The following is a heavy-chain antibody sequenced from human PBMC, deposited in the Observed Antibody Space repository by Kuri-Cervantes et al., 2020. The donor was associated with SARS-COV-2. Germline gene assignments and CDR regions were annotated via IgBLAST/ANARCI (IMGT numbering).Heavy chain of an antibody. CDR1: GFTFSSYV. CDR3: ARDADDSSGYDYFDY. J-gene: IGHJ4*02. Sequence: LSLTCAASGFTFSSYVMHWVRQAPGKGLEWVAVISYDGSNKYYADSVKGRFTISRDNSKNTLYLQMNSLRAEDTAVYYCARDADDSSGYDYFDYWGQGTLVTVSS. V-gene: IGHV3-30*04. D-gene: IGHD3-22*01. CDR2: ISYDGSNK.